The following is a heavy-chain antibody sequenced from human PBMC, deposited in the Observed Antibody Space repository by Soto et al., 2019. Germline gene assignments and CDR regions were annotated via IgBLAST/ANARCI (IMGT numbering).Heavy chain of an antibody. CDR1: GGSISSGDYY. Sequence: SETLSLTCTVSGGSISSGDYYWSWIRQPPGKGLEWIGYIYYSGSTYYNPSLKSRVTISVDTSKNQFSLKLSYVTAADTAVYYCARAPPHYGMDVWGQGTTVTVSS. CDR3: ARAPPHYGMDV. CDR2: IYYSGST. V-gene: IGHV4-30-4*01. J-gene: IGHJ6*02.